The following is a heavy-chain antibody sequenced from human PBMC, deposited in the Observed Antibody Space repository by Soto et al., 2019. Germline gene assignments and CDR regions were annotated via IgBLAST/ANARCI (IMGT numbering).Heavy chain of an antibody. D-gene: IGHD6-13*01. V-gene: IGHV4-31*03. Sequence: QVQLQESGPGLVKPSQTLSLTCTVSGGSISSGGYYWSWIRQPPGKGLEWIGYIYYSGSTYDNPSLSRRVTISVDTSKNQFSLKLSSVPDADTAVSFCARSFRVAAAGPLDYWGQGTLVTVSS. CDR3: ARSFRVAAAGPLDY. CDR2: IYYSGST. CDR1: GGSISSGGYY. J-gene: IGHJ4*02.